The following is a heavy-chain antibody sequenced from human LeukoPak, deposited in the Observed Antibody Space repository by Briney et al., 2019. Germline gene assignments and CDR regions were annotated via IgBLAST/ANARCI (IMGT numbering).Heavy chain of an antibody. D-gene: IGHD3-22*01. CDR3: THYYDSSGYYGAFDI. Sequence: GGPLRLSCAASGFIFSDSAKHGVRQASGRGVEWVGRIRKKAKSYATAYAESVKGRFTISRDDSKNTAYLQMNSLKTEDTAVYYCTHYYDSSGYYGAFDIWGQGTMVTVSS. J-gene: IGHJ3*02. CDR2: IRKKAKSYAT. V-gene: IGHV3-73*01. CDR1: GFIFSDSA.